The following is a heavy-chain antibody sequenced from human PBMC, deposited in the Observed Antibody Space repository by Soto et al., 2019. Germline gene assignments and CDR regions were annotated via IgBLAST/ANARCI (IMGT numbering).Heavy chain of an antibody. CDR3: ARRGEMATIIPGPFDY. J-gene: IGHJ4*02. CDR1: GDSFNTYW. Sequence: GESLKISCKGSGDSFNTYWIGWVRQMPGKGLEWMGIIYPGDSETRYSPSFQGQVTISADKSISTAYLQWSSLKASDTAIYYCARRGEMATIIPGPFDYWGQGTLVTVSS. D-gene: IGHD5-12*01. CDR2: IYPGDSET. V-gene: IGHV5-51*01.